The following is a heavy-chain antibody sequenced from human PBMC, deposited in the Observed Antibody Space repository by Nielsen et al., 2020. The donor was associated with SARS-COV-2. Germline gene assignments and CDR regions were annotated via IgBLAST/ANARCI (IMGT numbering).Heavy chain of an antibody. D-gene: IGHD2-2*01. CDR3: ARDRHIVVVPAAPELNYYYYGMDV. CDR1: GYTFTSYG. V-gene: IGHV1-18*01. J-gene: IGHJ6*02. CDR2: ISAYNGNT. Sequence: ASVKVSCKASGYTFTSYGISWVRQAPGRGLEWMGWISAYNGNTNYAQKLQGRVTMTTDTSTSTAYMELRSLRSDDTAVYYCARDRHIVVVPAAPELNYYYYGMDVWGQGTTVTVSS.